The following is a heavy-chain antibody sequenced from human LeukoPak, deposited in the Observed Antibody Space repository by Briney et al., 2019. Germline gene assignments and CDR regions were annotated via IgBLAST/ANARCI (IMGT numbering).Heavy chain of an antibody. D-gene: IGHD3-3*01. CDR1: GYTFTGYY. Sequence: ASVKVSCKASGYTFTGYYMHWVRQAPGQGLGWMGIINPSGGSTSYAQKFQGRVTMTRDMSTSTVYMELSSLRSEDTAVYYCARDQGRITIFGVVIIQSAFDIWGQGTMVTVSS. J-gene: IGHJ3*02. CDR2: INPSGGST. V-gene: IGHV1-46*01. CDR3: ARDQGRITIFGVVIIQSAFDI.